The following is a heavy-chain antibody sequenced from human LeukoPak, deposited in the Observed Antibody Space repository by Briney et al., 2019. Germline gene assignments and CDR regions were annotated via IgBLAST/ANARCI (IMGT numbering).Heavy chain of an antibody. CDR1: GYSISSGYY. V-gene: IGHV4-38-2*02. D-gene: IGHD4-17*01. J-gene: IGHJ5*02. CDR2: IFHSGST. CDR3: ARSVAVTTEGGDWFDP. Sequence: PSETLSLTCTVSGYSISSGYYWGWIRQPPGKGLEWIGSIFHSGSTYYNPSLKSRVTISVDTSKNQFSLKLSSVTAADTAVYYCARSVAVTTEGGDWFDPWGQGTLVTVSS.